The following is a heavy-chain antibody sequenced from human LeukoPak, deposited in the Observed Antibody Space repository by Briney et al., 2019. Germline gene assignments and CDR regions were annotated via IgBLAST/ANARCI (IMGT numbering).Heavy chain of an antibody. Sequence: GGSLRLSCAASGFTFRSYAMNWVRQAPGKGLEWVSHISDNGGRTYYAESVKGRFAISRDNSKNTLYLQMNSLRAEDTALYYCAKGSGINHYHWIDPWGQGTLVTVSS. CDR2: ISDNGGRT. D-gene: IGHD1-14*01. J-gene: IGHJ5*02. CDR1: GFTFRSYA. CDR3: AKGSGINHYHWIDP. V-gene: IGHV3-23*01.